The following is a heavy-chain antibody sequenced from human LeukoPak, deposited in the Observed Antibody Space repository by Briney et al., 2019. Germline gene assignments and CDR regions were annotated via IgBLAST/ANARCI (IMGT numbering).Heavy chain of an antibody. CDR2: INPNSGGT. V-gene: IGHV1-2*02. Sequence: ASVKVSCKASGYTFTGYYMHWVRQAPGQGLEWMGWINPNSGGTNYAQKFQGRVTMTRDTSISTAYMELSRLRSDDTAVYYCARDGTIFGVPLDYWGQGTLVTVSS. J-gene: IGHJ4*02. D-gene: IGHD3-3*01. CDR1: GYTFTGYY. CDR3: ARDGTIFGVPLDY.